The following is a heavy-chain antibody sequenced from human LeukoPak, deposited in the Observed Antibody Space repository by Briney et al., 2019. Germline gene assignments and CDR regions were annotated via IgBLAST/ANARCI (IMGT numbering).Heavy chain of an antibody. V-gene: IGHV3-30*03. J-gene: IGHJ3*02. CDR3: ARDRAKWELRRAFDI. D-gene: IGHD1-26*01. Sequence: GGSLRLSCAASGFTFSSYGMHWVRQAPGKGLEWVAVISYDGSNKYYADSVKGRFTISRDNSKNTLYLQMNSLRAEDTAVYYCARDRAKWELRRAFDIWGQGTMVTVSS. CDR2: ISYDGSNK. CDR1: GFTFSSYG.